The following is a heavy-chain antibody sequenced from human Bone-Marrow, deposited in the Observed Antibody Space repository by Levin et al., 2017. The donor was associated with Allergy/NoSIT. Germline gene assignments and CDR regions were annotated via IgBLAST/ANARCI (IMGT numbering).Heavy chain of an antibody. CDR2: TKSKAYSYTT. J-gene: IGHJ4*02. D-gene: IGHD1-14*01. CDR3: AYIRAVTSGY. CDR1: GLIFTDFF. Sequence: GGSLRLSCAASGLIFTDFFIDWVRQAPGKGLEWVGRTKSKAYSYTTEYAASFQGRFTISRDDSDKSVYLQLSSLKTEDTAVYYCAYIRAVTSGYWGQGTLVTVSS. V-gene: IGHV3-72*01.